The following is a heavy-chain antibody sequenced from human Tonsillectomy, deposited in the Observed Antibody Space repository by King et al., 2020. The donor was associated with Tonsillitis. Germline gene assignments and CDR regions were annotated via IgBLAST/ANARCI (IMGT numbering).Heavy chain of an antibody. Sequence: QLQESGPGLVKPSETLSLTCAVSGYSISSGYYWGWIRQPPGKGLGWIGSIYHSGSTYNNPSLKSRVTISVDTSKNQFSLKLSSVTAADTAVYYCARDQIYYDSSGYYVYYFDYWGQGTLVTVSS. V-gene: IGHV4-38-2*02. D-gene: IGHD3-22*01. CDR3: ARDQIYYDSSGYYVYYFDY. J-gene: IGHJ4*02. CDR2: IYHSGST. CDR1: GYSISSGYY.